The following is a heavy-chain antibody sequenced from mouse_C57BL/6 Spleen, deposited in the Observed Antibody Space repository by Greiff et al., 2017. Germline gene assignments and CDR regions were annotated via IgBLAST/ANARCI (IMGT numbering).Heavy chain of an antibody. D-gene: IGHD4-1*01. V-gene: IGHV1-52*01. J-gene: IGHJ2*01. CDR2: IDPSDSET. CDR1: GYTFTSYW. Sequence: QVQLKQPGAELVRPGSSVKLSCKASGYTFTSYWMHWVKQRPIQGLEWIGNIDPSDSETHYNQKFKDKATLTVDKSSSTAYMQLSSLTSGDSAVDYAARGGELGREGYFDYWGQGTTLTVSS. CDR3: ARGGELGREGYFDY.